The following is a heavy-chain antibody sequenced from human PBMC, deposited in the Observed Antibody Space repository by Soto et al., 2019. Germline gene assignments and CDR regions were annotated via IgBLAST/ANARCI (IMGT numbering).Heavy chain of an antibody. V-gene: IGHV1-3*01. Sequence: ASVKVSCKASGYTFTSYAMHWVRQAPGQRLEWMGWINAGNGNTKYSQKFQGRVTITRDTSASTAYMELSSLRSEDTAVYYCARVITMVRGVIITSLSLGYWGQGTLVTVSS. CDR2: INAGNGNT. CDR1: GYTFTSYA. J-gene: IGHJ4*02. D-gene: IGHD3-10*01. CDR3: ARVITMVRGVIITSLSLGY.